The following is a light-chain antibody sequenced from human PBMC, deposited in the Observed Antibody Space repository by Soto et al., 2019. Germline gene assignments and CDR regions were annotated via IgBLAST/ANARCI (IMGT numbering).Light chain of an antibody. V-gene: IGKV3-20*01. CDR1: QSVTSNY. CDR3: QQYGSSLTWT. CDR2: AAS. Sequence: EVVLTQSPGTVSLSPGERATLSCRASQSVTSNYLAWYQQKPGQAPRLLIYAASSRATGIPDRFSGSGCGTDFSLTLSRLEPEDFAVYYCQQYGSSLTWTFGQGTKVEIK. J-gene: IGKJ1*01.